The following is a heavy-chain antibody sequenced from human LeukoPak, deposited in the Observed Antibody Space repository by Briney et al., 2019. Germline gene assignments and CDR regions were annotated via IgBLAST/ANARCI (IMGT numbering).Heavy chain of an antibody. D-gene: IGHD2-15*01. CDR1: GVSISSSSYY. V-gene: IGHV4-39*01. Sequence: SETLSLTCTVSGVSISSSSYYWGWIRQPPGKGLEWIGSIYYSGSTYYNPSLKSRVTISVDTSKNQFSLKLSSVTAADTAVYYCASHGGYCSGGSCYAIDYWGQGTLVTVSS. CDR2: IYYSGST. J-gene: IGHJ4*02. CDR3: ASHGGYCSGGSCYAIDY.